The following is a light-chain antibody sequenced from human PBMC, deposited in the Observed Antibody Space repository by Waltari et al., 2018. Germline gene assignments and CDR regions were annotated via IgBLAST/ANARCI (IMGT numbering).Light chain of an antibody. CDR1: QSVLYNTDNKNY. J-gene: IGKJ2*01. CDR3: QQYYDIPVT. V-gene: IGKV4-1*01. CDR2: WAS. Sequence: DIVMTQSPDSLPVSLGERATLNCKSSQSVLYNTDNKNYLAWYQQKPGQSPKLRIYWASTRESGVPDRFSGSGSGTDFTLTISGLQADDAAIYFCQQYYDIPVTFGQGTRLEIK.